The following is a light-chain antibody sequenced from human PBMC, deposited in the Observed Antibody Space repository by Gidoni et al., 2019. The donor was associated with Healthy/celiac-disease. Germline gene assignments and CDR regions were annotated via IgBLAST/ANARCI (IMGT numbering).Light chain of an antibody. J-gene: IGKJ2*01. Sequence: IVLTQSPRTLSLSPGERATLSCRASQSVSSSYLAWYQQKPGQAPRLLLYGASSRATGIPDRFSGSGSGTDFTLTISRLEPEDFAVYYCQQYGSSPPYTFGQGTKLEIK. CDR2: GAS. CDR3: QQYGSSPPYT. V-gene: IGKV3-20*01. CDR1: QSVSSSY.